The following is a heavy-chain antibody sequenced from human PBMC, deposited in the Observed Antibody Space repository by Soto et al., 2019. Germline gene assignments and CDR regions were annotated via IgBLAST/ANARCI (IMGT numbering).Heavy chain of an antibody. CDR1: GFTFTSYA. CDR2: ISYHGRDE. CDR3: ARGRFSTTLYAGFDP. D-gene: IGHD2-2*01. J-gene: IGHJ5*02. Sequence: QVQLVESGGGVVQFGRSLRLSCAASGFTFTSYAMHWVHQAPGKGLEWVAAISYHGRDEYYADSVKGRFSISRDNSKNTLNLQMNSLRAEDTAVYYCARGRFSTTLYAGFDPWGQGTLVTVSS. V-gene: IGHV3-30*04.